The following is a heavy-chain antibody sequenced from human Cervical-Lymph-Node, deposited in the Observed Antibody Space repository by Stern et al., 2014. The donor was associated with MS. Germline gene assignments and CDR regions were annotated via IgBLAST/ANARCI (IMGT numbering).Heavy chain of an antibody. CDR2: IYHSGST. J-gene: IGHJ5*02. CDR3: ARVGLKGWFDP. CDR1: GGSISSSNW. V-gene: IGHV4-4*02. D-gene: IGHD4/OR15-4a*01. Sequence: MQLVESGPGLVKPSGTLSLTCAVSGGSISSSNWWCWVRQPPGKGLEWIGVIYHSGSTHYHTPLKSRVTISVDKSKNQFSLKLSSVTAADTAVYYCARVGLKGWFDPWGQGTLVTVSS.